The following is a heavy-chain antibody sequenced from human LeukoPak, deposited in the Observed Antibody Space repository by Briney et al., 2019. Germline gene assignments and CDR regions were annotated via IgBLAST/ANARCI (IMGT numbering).Heavy chain of an antibody. D-gene: IGHD3-22*01. Sequence: SETLPLTCAVFGGSFSTYFVHWIRQPPGKGLEWIGEIDQSGSTKYNPSLKSRVTISVDTSKNQFSLKLSSVTAADTAVYYCARVRMVIFGSGRGAFDIWGQGTMVTVSS. J-gene: IGHJ3*02. V-gene: IGHV4-34*09. CDR2: IDQSGST. CDR1: GGSFSTYF. CDR3: ARVRMVIFGSGRGAFDI.